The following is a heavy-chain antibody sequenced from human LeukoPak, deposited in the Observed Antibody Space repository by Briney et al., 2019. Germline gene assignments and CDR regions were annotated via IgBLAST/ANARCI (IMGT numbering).Heavy chain of an antibody. CDR3: ARAYSSGLTAFDI. V-gene: IGHV3-30-3*01. D-gene: IGHD6-19*01. J-gene: IGHJ3*02. CDR1: GFAFRNYA. Sequence: PGGSLRLSCVASGFAFRNYAMHWVRQAPGKGLEWVAVVSYDGSNKYYADSVKGRFTISRDNSKSTLYLQMNSLRAEDTAVFYCARAYSSGLTAFDIWGQGTMVTVSS. CDR2: VSYDGSNK.